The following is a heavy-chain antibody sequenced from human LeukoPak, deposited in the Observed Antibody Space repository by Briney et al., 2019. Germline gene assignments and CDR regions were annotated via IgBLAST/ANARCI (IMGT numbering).Heavy chain of an antibody. J-gene: IGHJ4*02. D-gene: IGHD1-26*01. CDR1: GGSISSGGYY. Sequence: PSQTLSLTCTVSGGSISSGGYYWSWIRQHPGKGLEWIGYIYYSGITYYNPSLKSRVTISVDASKNQFSLKLSSVTAADTAVYYCARDGGYSIDYWGQGTLVTVSS. V-gene: IGHV4-31*03. CDR3: ARDGGYSIDY. CDR2: IYYSGIT.